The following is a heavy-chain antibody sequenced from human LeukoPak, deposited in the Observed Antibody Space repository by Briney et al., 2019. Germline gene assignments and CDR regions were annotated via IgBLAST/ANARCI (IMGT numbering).Heavy chain of an antibody. V-gene: IGHV1-2*02. Sequence: ASVKVSCKASGYTFTGYYMHWVRQAPGQELEWMGWINPNSGGTNYAQKFQGRVTMTRDTSISTAYMELSRLRSDDTAVYYCARDLGGNYVFWFDPWGQGTLVTVSS. D-gene: IGHD4-23*01. CDR1: GYTFTGYY. CDR3: ARDLGGNYVFWFDP. CDR2: INPNSGGT. J-gene: IGHJ5*02.